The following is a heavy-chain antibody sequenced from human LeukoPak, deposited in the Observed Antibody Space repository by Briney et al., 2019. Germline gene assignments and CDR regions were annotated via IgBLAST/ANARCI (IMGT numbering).Heavy chain of an antibody. CDR1: GFTFSSYA. J-gene: IGHJ6*02. V-gene: IGHV3-30-3*01. CDR3: ARAPGDGMDV. D-gene: IGHD3-10*01. Sequence: GGSLRLSCAASGFTFSSYAMHWVRQAPGKGLEWVAVISYDGSNKYYADSVKGRFTISRDNAKNSLYLQMNSLRAEDTAVYYCARAPGDGMDVWGQGTTVTVSS. CDR2: ISYDGSNK.